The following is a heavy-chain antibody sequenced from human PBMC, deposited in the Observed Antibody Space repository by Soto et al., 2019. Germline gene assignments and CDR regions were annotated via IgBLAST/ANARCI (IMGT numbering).Heavy chain of an antibody. CDR2: IYWDDDK. J-gene: IGHJ4*02. D-gene: IGHD6-13*01. Sequence: QITLKESGPTLVKPTQTLTLTCTFSGFSLSTSGVGVGWIRQPPGKALEWLALIYWDDDKRYSPSLKSRLTITNVTSKNQVVLTMTNMYPVDTVTYYCPHRPGGFSSSWLDYWGQGTLVTVSS. CDR3: PHRPGGFSSSWLDY. CDR1: GFSLSTSGVG. V-gene: IGHV2-5*02.